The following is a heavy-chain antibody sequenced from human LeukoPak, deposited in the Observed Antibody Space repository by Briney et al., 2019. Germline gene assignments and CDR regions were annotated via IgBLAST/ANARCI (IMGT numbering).Heavy chain of an antibody. Sequence: GGSLRLSCAASGFTFSSYGLHWVRQAPGKGLEWVAFLRFDGSSKYYVDSVKGRFTVSRDNPKNTLYLQMNSLRTEDTAVYFCAKTGERGEYYFDYWGQGTLVTVSS. CDR2: LRFDGSSK. D-gene: IGHD3-16*01. CDR1: GFTFSSYG. J-gene: IGHJ4*02. CDR3: AKTGERGEYYFDY. V-gene: IGHV3-30*02.